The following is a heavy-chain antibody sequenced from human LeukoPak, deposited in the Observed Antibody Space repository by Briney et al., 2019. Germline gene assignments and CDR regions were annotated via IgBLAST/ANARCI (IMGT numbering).Heavy chain of an antibody. CDR1: GSTFSSYA. D-gene: IGHD3-22*01. Sequence: GSLRLSCAASGSTFSSYAMHWVRQAPGKGLEWVAVISYDGSNKYYADSVKGRFTISRDNSKNTLYLQMNSLRAEDTAVYYCAKSIGSSGYYSWYFDLWGRGTLVTVSS. CDR3: AKSIGSSGYYSWYFDL. V-gene: IGHV3-30*18. J-gene: IGHJ2*01. CDR2: ISYDGSNK.